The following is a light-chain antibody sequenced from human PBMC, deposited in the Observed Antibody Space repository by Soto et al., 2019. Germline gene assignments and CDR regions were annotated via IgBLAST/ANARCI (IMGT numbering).Light chain of an antibody. V-gene: IGKV3-11*01. Sequence: EIVLTQSPATLSLSPGERATLSCRASQSVSSYLAWYQQKPGQAPRLLIYDASNRATGIPARFSGSGSGTDFTLTISSLEPEDFAVYYCQQRNNLPRGTFGQGTRLEIK. CDR3: QQRNNLPRGT. J-gene: IGKJ5*01. CDR1: QSVSSY. CDR2: DAS.